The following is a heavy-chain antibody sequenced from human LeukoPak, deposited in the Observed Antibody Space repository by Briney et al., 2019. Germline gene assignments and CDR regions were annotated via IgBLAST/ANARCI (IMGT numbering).Heavy chain of an antibody. V-gene: IGHV4-30-4*01. CDR3: ARGDKITIFGAPLFDY. CDR1: GGSISSGDYY. J-gene: IGHJ4*02. CDR2: IYYSGST. D-gene: IGHD3-3*01. Sequence: SETLSLTCTVSGGSISSGDYYWSWIRQPPGEGLEWIGYIYYSGSTYYNPSLKSRVTISVDTSKNQFPLKLSSVTAADTAVYYCARGDKITIFGAPLFDYWGQGTLVTVSS.